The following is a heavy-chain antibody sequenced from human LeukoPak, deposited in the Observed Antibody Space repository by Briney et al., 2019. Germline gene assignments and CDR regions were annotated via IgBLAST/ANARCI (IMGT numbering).Heavy chain of an antibody. CDR1: GYTFTSYY. CDR2: IDPSAGGT. CDR3: ASLGSGSSPIVDFDH. V-gene: IGHV1-46*01. D-gene: IGHD3-10*01. J-gene: IGHJ4*02. Sequence: ASAKVSCKASGYTFTSYYIHWVRQAPGQGLEWMGIIDPSAGGTNYAQKFQGRVTMTRDMSTRTVYMELSSLRSEDTAVYYCASLGSGSSPIVDFDHWGQGTQVTVSS.